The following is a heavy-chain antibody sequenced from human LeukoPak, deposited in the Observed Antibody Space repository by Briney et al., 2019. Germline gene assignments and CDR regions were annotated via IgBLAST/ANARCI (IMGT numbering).Heavy chain of an antibody. CDR2: INHSRST. D-gene: IGHD3-10*01. V-gene: IGHV4-34*01. CDR3: ARGYGSGSYYTY. Sequence: SETLSLTCTVYGGSFSGYYWSWIRQPPGKGLEWIGEINHSRSTNYNPSLKSRVTISVDTSKNQFSLKLSSVTAADTAVYYCARGYGSGSYYTYWGQGTLVTVSS. CDR1: GGSFSGYY. J-gene: IGHJ4*02.